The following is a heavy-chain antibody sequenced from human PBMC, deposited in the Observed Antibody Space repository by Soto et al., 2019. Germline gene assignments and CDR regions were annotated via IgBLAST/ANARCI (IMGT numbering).Heavy chain of an antibody. D-gene: IGHD2-2*01. CDR2: INGGRS. CDR3: ATHAWDL. V-gene: IGHV3-23*01. Sequence: EVQLLESGGGLVQPGGSLRLSCEASGITFSRYDMSWVRQAPGKGLEWVSAINGGRSFYGDSVEGRFTVSRDNSKNTLYLQMRSLRVEDTAIYSCATHAWDLWGQGTVVSVSS. J-gene: IGHJ5*02. CDR1: GITFSRYD.